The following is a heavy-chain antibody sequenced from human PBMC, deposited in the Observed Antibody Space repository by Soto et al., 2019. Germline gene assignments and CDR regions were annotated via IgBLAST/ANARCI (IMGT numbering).Heavy chain of an antibody. J-gene: IGHJ4*02. Sequence: VASVKVTCKASGYTFTSYYMHWVRQAPGQGLEWMGIINPSGGSTSYAQKFQGRVTMTRDTSTSTVYMELSSLRSEDTAVYYCARDTGCSGGSCYEAFDYWGQGTLVTVSS. CDR1: GYTFTSYY. V-gene: IGHV1-46*01. CDR2: INPSGGST. D-gene: IGHD2-15*01. CDR3: ARDTGCSGGSCYEAFDY.